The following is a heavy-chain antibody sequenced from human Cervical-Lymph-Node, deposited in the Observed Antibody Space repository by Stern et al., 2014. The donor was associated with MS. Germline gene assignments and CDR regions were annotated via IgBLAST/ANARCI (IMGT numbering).Heavy chain of an antibody. CDR3: AREVAGHRLGMMDV. D-gene: IGHD6-19*01. V-gene: IGHV1-46*01. J-gene: IGHJ6*02. Sequence: VQLLQSGAEVKKPGASVKVSCKASGYTFTNYYIHWVRQAPGQGLEWMGIINPSGGSTSYAQKVQGRVTMTRDTSKSTVYMELSSLRSEDTAVYYCAREVAGHRLGMMDVWGQGTTVTVSS. CDR2: INPSGGST. CDR1: GYTFTNYY.